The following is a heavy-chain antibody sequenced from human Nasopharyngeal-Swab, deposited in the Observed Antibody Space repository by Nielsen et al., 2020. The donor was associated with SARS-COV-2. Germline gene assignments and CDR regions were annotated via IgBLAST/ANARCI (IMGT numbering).Heavy chain of an antibody. CDR2: IYPGDSDT. Sequence: GGSLRLSWKDSGYSVTSYWIGWVRKMPGKGLEWMGIIYPGDSDTRYSPSFQGQVTISADKSIRTAYLQWSSLKASDTAMYYCARQLWLVDYYYGMDVWGQGTTVTVSS. J-gene: IGHJ6*02. V-gene: IGHV5-51*01. D-gene: IGHD5-18*01. CDR1: GYSVTSYW. CDR3: ARQLWLVDYYYGMDV.